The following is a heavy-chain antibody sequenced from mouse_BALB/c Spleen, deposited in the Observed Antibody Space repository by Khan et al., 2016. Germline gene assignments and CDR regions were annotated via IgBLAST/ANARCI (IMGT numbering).Heavy chain of an antibody. J-gene: IGHJ4*01. Sequence: QVQLKQSGAELAKPGASVKMFCKASGYTFTSYWMHWVKQRPGQGLEWIGYINPSTGYTEYNQKFKDKATLTADKSSSTAYMQLSSLTSEDSAVYYCARYYYAMDYWGQGTSVTVSS. CDR3: ARYYYAMDY. CDR2: INPSTGYT. V-gene: IGHV1-7*01. CDR1: GYTFTSYW.